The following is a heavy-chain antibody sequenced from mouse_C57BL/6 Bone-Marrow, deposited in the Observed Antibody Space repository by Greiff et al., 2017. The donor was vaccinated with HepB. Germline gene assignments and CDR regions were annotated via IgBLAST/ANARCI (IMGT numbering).Heavy chain of an antibody. J-gene: IGHJ1*03. V-gene: IGHV10-1*01. CDR3: VRHYYYGSSGYFDV. Sequence: DVKLVESGGGLVQPKGSLKLSCAASGFSFNTYAMNWVRQAPGKGLEWVARIRSKSNNYATYYADSVKDRFTISRDDSESMLYLQMNNLKTEDTAMYYCVRHYYYGSSGYFDVWGTGTTVTVSS. D-gene: IGHD1-1*01. CDR2: IRSKSNNYAT. CDR1: GFSFNTYA.